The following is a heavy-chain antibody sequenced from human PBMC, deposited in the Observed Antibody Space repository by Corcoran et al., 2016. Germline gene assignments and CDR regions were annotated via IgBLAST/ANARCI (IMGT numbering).Heavy chain of an antibody. Sequence: QLHLQESGPGPVQPSETLSPTCTVSGGSISSSTSYWAWIRQPPGKGLEWIGTIHYGGTAYYNPSLKSRVTISIDTSKSQFSLKLNSVTAADTAVYYCATHWTGSYDHYDYWGQGTLVTVSS. CDR3: ATHWTGSYDHYDY. CDR1: GGSISSSTSY. D-gene: IGHD2-8*02. J-gene: IGHJ4*02. V-gene: IGHV4-39*07. CDR2: IHYGGTA.